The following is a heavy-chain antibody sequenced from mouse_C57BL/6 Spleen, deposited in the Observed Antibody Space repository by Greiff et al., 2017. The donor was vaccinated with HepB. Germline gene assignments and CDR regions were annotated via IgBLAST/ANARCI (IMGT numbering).Heavy chain of an antibody. CDR3: ARGDTKYFGD. J-gene: IGHJ2*01. Sequence: QVHVKQPGAELVKPGASVKLSCKASGYTFTSYWMQWVKQRPGQGLEWIGEIDPSDSYTNYNQKFKGKATLTVDTSSSTAYMQLSSLTSEDSAVYYCARGDTKYFGDWGQGTTLTVSS. D-gene: IGHD1-1*01. V-gene: IGHV1-50*01. CDR1: GYTFTSYW. CDR2: IDPSDSYT.